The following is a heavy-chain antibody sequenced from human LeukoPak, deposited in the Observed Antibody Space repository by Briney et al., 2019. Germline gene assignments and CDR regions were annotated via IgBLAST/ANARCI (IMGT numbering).Heavy chain of an antibody. D-gene: IGHD6-19*01. CDR2: IKSDGSST. CDR1: GFTFSNYW. J-gene: IGHJ4*02. Sequence: GGSLRLSCAASGFTFSNYWMHWVRHAPGKGLVWVSRIKSDGSSTNYADSVKGRFTISRDNAKNTLYLQMNSLRAEDTAVYYCAKEVPVAGHFDYWGQGTLVTVSS. V-gene: IGHV3-74*01. CDR3: AKEVPVAGHFDY.